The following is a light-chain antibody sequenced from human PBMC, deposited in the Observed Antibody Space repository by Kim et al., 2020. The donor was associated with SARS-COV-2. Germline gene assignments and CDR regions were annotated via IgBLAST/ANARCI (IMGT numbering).Light chain of an antibody. CDR2: DVR. CDR1: SSDVGSYNY. V-gene: IGLV2-14*03. J-gene: IGLJ3*02. CDR3: SSYTSSSTLV. Sequence: GPSITVASTGHSSDVGSYNYVSRYQQHPGQAPIIMIYDVRNPPAGVSNRFSGSKSGDTASLTISGLQAEDEADYYCSSYTSSSTLVFGGGTKLTVL.